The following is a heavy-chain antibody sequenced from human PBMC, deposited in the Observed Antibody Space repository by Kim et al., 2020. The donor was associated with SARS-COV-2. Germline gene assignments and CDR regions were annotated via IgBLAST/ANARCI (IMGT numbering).Heavy chain of an antibody. CDR1: GYTFTGYY. Sequence: ASVKVSCKASGYTFTGYYMHWVRQAPGQGLEWMGRINPNSGGTNYAQKFQGRVTMTRDTSISTAYMELSRLRSDDTAVYYCARVLQLRFLEPGGNFDYWGQGTLVTVSS. J-gene: IGHJ4*02. V-gene: IGHV1-2*06. D-gene: IGHD3-3*01. CDR2: INPNSGGT. CDR3: ARVLQLRFLEPGGNFDY.